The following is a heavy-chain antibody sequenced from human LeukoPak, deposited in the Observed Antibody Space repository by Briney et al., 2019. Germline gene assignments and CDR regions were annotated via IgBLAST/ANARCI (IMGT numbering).Heavy chain of an antibody. D-gene: IGHD2-8*01. J-gene: IGHJ6*02. CDR1: GFPFINYW. Sequence: GGSLRLSCVASGFPFINYWMTWVRQAPGKGLEWVANIKGDGSEKSYVDSVKGRFTISRDNAKNSLYLQMNSLRAEDTAVYYCARDRWFRYCTNGVCSTGVYYYYGMDVWGQGTTVTVSS. CDR2: IKGDGSEK. CDR3: ARDRWFRYCTNGVCSTGVYYYYGMDV. V-gene: IGHV3-7*03.